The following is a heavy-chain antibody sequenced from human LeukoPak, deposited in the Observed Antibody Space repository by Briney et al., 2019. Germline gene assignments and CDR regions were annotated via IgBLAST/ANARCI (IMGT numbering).Heavy chain of an antibody. CDR3: ARGVIFDQAYFFDY. D-gene: IGHD2-21*01. CDR2: IYYSGST. V-gene: IGHV4-61*01. CDR1: GGSVSSGSYY. Sequence: SETLSLTCTVSGGSVSSGSYYWSWVRQPPGKGLEWIGYIYYSGSTNYNPSLKSRVTISVDTSKNQFSLKLSSVTAADTAVYYCARGVIFDQAYFFDYWGQGTLVTVSS. J-gene: IGHJ4*02.